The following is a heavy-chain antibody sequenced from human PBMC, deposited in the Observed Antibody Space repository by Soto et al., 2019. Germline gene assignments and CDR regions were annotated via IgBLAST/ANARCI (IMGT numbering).Heavy chain of an antibody. J-gene: IGHJ4*02. D-gene: IGHD4-17*01. V-gene: IGHV3-33*01. CDR2: IWYDGSNE. Sequence: QVQLVESGGGVVQPGRSLRLSCAASGFTFSNNGMHWVRQAPGKGLEWVAVIWYDGSNEYFADSVKGRFTISRDNSKNKLFLQMDSLRAEDTAVYYCGRGVDYRDYAIDYWGQGTLATVSS. CDR3: GRGVDYRDYAIDY. CDR1: GFTFSNNG.